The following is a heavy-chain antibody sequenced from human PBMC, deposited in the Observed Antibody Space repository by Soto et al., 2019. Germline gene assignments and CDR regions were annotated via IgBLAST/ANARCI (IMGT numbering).Heavy chain of an antibody. J-gene: IGHJ4*02. Sequence: PGGSLRLSCAASGFTFSDYAMTWVRQAPGKGLEWVSTISGSGTFYADSVKGRFTISRDNSKNTLYLQMNSLRADDTAVYYCAHNTGFAYSGQATLVTVSS. CDR1: GFTFSDYA. CDR3: AHNTGFAY. D-gene: IGHD1-1*01. CDR2: ISGSGT. V-gene: IGHV3-23*01.